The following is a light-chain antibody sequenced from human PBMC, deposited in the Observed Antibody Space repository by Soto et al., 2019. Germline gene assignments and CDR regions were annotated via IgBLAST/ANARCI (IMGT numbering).Light chain of an antibody. J-gene: IGKJ3*01. V-gene: IGKV3-15*01. Sequence: EIVMTQSPATLSVSPGERATLSCRASQSVSSNLAWYQQKPGQAPRLLIYGASTTATGIPARFSGSGSGTEFTLTISSRQSEDFPVYYCQQYNNWPPFTFGPGTKVDIK. CDR3: QQYNNWPPFT. CDR2: GAS. CDR1: QSVSSN.